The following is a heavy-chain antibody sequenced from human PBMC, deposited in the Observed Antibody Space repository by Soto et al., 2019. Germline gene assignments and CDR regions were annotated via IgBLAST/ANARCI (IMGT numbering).Heavy chain of an antibody. V-gene: IGHV4-31*03. CDR3: ASQSDYYGSGSQDY. D-gene: IGHD3-10*01. Sequence: LSLTCTVSGGSISSGGYYWSGIRQHPGKGLEWIGYIYYSGSTYYNPSLKSRVTISVDTSKNQFSLKLSSVTAADTAVYYCASQSDYYGSGSQDYWGQGTLVTVSS. CDR2: IYYSGST. CDR1: GGSISSGGYY. J-gene: IGHJ4*02.